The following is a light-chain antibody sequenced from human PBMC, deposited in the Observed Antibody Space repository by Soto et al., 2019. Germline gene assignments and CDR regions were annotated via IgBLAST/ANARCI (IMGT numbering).Light chain of an antibody. Sequence: EVVMTQSPATPSVSPGDRATLSCRASQSVSSNVAWYQQKPGQAPRLLIYGASTRATGVPARFSGSGFGTEFTLAISSLQSEDFGVYYCQQYNNWYTFGQGTNLEIK. CDR2: GAS. CDR1: QSVSSN. CDR3: QQYNNWYT. J-gene: IGKJ2*01. V-gene: IGKV3-15*01.